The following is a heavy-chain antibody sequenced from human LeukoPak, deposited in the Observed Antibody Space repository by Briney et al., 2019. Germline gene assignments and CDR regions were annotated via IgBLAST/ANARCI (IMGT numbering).Heavy chain of an antibody. Sequence: SETLSLTCTVSGGSISSGGYSWSWIRQHPGKGLEWIGYIYYSGSTYYNPSLKSRVTISVDTSKNQFSLKLSSVTAADTAVYYCARVTGEFDIWGQGTMVTVSS. D-gene: IGHD3-16*01. CDR2: IYYSGST. CDR1: GGSISSGGYS. V-gene: IGHV4-31*03. CDR3: ARVTGEFDI. J-gene: IGHJ3*02.